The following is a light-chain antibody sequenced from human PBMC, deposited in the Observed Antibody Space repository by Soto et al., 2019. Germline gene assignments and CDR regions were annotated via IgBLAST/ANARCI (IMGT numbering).Light chain of an antibody. CDR1: QSFRGL. V-gene: IGKV3-11*01. CDR2: DAY. Sequence: EVVLTQSPVTLSLSPGDRATLSCRASQSFRGLLAWYQQKPGQAPRLLIYDAYNRATGIAPRFSGSGSGTDFTFTNSSLEPEDYAVYYCQPRHMWPITFGQGTRLEIK. CDR3: QPRHMWPIT. J-gene: IGKJ5*01.